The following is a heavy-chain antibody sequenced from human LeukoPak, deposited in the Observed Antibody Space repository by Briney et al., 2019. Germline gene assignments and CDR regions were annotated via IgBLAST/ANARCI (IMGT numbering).Heavy chain of an antibody. D-gene: IGHD1-26*01. Sequence: SETLSLTCLVSGGSISDSYWSWIRQPPGKGLEWIGYISFSGSTNSYPSLKSRVTISVDTSKNQFSLTLNSVTAADTAVYYCARVGRNSRSYDYWGQGTLVTVSS. CDR3: ARVGRNSRSYDY. J-gene: IGHJ4*02. V-gene: IGHV4-59*01. CDR1: GGSISDSY. CDR2: ISFSGST.